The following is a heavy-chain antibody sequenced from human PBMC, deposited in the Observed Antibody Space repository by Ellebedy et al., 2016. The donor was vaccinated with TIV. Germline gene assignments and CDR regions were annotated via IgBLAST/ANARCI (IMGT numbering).Heavy chain of an antibody. CDR1: GGSFSTYY. CDR2: IYHSGST. J-gene: IGHJ4*02. CDR3: ARSSGYYYFPDY. Sequence: SETLSLTCAVYGGSFSTYYWSWIRQPPGKGLEWIGYIYHSGSTYYNPSLKSRVTISVDRSKNQFSLKLSSVTAADTAVYYCARSSGYYYFPDYWGQGTLVTVSS. V-gene: IGHV4-34*01. D-gene: IGHD3-22*01.